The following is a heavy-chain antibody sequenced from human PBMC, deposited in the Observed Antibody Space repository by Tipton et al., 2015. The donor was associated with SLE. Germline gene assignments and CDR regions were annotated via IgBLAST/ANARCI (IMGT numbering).Heavy chain of an antibody. CDR3: ARDSPISSWALDI. CDR1: GGSISSGGYS. J-gene: IGHJ3*02. CDR2: IYQSGST. Sequence: TLSLTCAVSGGSISSGGYSWNWIRQPPGKGLGWIGYIYQSGSTYYNPSLKSRVTISVDRSKNQFSLNLSSVTAADTAVYYCARDSPISSWALDIWGQGTMVTVSS. D-gene: IGHD6-13*01. V-gene: IGHV4-30-2*01.